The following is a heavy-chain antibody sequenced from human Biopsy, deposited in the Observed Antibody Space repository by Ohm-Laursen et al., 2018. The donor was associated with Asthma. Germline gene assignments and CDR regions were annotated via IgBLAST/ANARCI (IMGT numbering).Heavy chain of an antibody. CDR2: IIPIFGTS. CDR3: ARGYGGSDRIVYCYSSLEV. V-gene: IGHV1-69*01. D-gene: IGHD5-12*01. J-gene: IGHJ6*02. CDR1: GGTFSRYA. Sequence: GSSVKVSCNASGGTFSRYAISWVRQAPGQGLEWMGGIIPIFGTSNYAQKFQGRVTFTADESTSSAYMELSSLSSEDTAVYYCARGYGGSDRIVYCYSSLEVWGQGTTGTVSS.